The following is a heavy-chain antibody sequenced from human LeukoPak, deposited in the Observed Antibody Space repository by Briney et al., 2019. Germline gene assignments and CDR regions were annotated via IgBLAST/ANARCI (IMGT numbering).Heavy chain of an antibody. V-gene: IGHV4-34*01. D-gene: IGHD3-22*01. CDR1: GGSFSGYY. Sequence: SETLSLTCAVYGGSFSGYYWSWIRQPPGKGLEWIGEINHSGSTNYNPSLKSRVTISVDTSKNQFSLKLSSVTAADTAVYYCARRGYYDSSGYSYFDYWGQGTLVTVSS. J-gene: IGHJ4*02. CDR3: ARRGYYDSSGYSYFDY. CDR2: INHSGST.